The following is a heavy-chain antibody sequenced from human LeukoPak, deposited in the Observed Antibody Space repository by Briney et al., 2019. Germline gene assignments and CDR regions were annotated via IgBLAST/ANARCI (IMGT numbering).Heavy chain of an antibody. D-gene: IGHD1-26*01. CDR1: GGTFSSYA. CDR3: ASRGSYGSHGDYFDY. Sequence: SVKVSCKASGGTFSSYAISWVRQAPGQGLEWMGGIIPIFGTANYAQKFQGRVTITADKSTSTAYMELSSLRSEDTAVYYCASRGSYGSHGDYFDYWGQGTLVTVSS. V-gene: IGHV1-69*06. CDR2: IIPIFGTA. J-gene: IGHJ4*02.